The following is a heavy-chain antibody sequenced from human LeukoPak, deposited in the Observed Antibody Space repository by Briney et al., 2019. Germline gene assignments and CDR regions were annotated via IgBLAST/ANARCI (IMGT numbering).Heavy chain of an antibody. D-gene: IGHD2-2*01. CDR3: ARLSAGYCSSTSCPYYYYYYYMDV. V-gene: IGHV4-39*01. Sequence: SETLSLTCTVSGGSISSSSYYWGWIRQPPGRGLEWIGSIYYSGSTYYNPSLKSRVTISVDTSKNQFSLKLSSVTAADTAVYYCARLSAGYCSSTSCPYYYYYYYMDVWGKGTTVTVSS. CDR1: GGSISSSSYY. J-gene: IGHJ6*03. CDR2: IYYSGST.